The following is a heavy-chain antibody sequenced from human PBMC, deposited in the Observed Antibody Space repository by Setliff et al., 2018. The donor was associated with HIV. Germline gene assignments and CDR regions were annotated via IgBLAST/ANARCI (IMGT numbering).Heavy chain of an antibody. D-gene: IGHD2-2*01. CDR2: IIPILGTT. Sequence: GASVKVSCKASRGTFTSYTINWVRQAPGQGPEWMGGIIPILGTTKYPQKFQGRVTMTADKSTNTAYMEVTSLRSEDTAVYYCARKEYQLLHAFDNWGQGTMVTVSS. CDR1: RGTFTSYT. J-gene: IGHJ3*02. V-gene: IGHV1-69*08. CDR3: ARKEYQLLHAFDN.